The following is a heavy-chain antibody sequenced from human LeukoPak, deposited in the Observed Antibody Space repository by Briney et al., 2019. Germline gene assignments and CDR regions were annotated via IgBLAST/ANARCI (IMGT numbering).Heavy chain of an antibody. CDR3: AAQCNDDFCYKRDYMDV. V-gene: IGHV1-2*02. CDR2: IIPNSGGT. Sequence: ASVKVSCKTSKNMCTGYFMLWVRQAPGQGLEWIGWIIPNSGGTLFARRFQGRVTMTRDTSIGATYMELSRLTSDDTALYYCAAQCNDDFCYKRDYMDVWGKGTMAIVSS. J-gene: IGHJ6*03. D-gene: IGHD2-2*02. CDR1: KNMCTGYF.